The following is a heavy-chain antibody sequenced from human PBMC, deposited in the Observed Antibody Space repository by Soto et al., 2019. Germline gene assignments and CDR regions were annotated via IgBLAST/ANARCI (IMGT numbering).Heavy chain of an antibody. D-gene: IGHD2-2*01. J-gene: IGHJ6*02. CDR2: ISGSGGST. V-gene: IGHV3-23*01. CDR3: AKDPSRECSSTSCYYYYGMDV. Sequence: GGSLRLSCAASGFTFSSYAMSWVRQAPGKGLEWVSAISGSGGSTYYADSVKGRFTISRDNSKNTLYLQMNSLRAEDTAVYYCAKDPSRECSSTSCYYYYGMDVWGQGTTVTVSS. CDR1: GFTFSSYA.